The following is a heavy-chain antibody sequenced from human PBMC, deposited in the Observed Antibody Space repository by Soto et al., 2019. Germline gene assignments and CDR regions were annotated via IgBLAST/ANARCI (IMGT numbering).Heavy chain of an antibody. J-gene: IGHJ4*02. Sequence: EVQLLESGGGLVEPGGSLRLSCAASGFTFSNYPMTLVRQAPGKGLEWVSSISGSGGSTYYPDSVKGRFTISRDNSKNTFFLHMNSMRAEDTAVYYCAKEQAHSQADTSSIFDYWGQGTLVTVSS. CDR1: GFTFSNYP. CDR2: ISGSGGST. V-gene: IGHV3-23*01. D-gene: IGHD2-2*01. CDR3: AKEQAHSQADTSSIFDY.